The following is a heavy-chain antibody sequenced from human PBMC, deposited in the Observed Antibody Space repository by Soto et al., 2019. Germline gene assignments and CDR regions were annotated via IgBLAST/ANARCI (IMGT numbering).Heavy chain of an antibody. D-gene: IGHD1-20*01. CDR2: IHSSGTT. CDR3: ARVRIIGTSYSDY. Sequence: TSETLSLTCTVSSGSINSFYWSWIRQPAGKGLEWIGRIHSSGTTNYNPSLKSRVTMSVDTSRNQFSLKLTSVTAADTAVYYCARVRIIGTSYSDYWGQGVLVTVSS. J-gene: IGHJ4*02. CDR1: SGSINSFY. V-gene: IGHV4-4*07.